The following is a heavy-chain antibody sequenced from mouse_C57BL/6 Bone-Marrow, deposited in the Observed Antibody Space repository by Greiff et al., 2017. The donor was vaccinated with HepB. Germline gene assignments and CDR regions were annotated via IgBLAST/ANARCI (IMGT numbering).Heavy chain of an antibody. V-gene: IGHV1-69*01. CDR3: AREGIQLRLDY. D-gene: IGHD3-2*02. CDR2: IDPSDSYT. Sequence: VQLKQPGAELVMPGASVKLSCKASGYTFTSYWMHWVKQRPGQGLEWIGEIDPSDSYTNYNQKFKGKSTLTVDKSSSTAYMQLSSLTSEDSAVYYCAREGIQLRLDYWGQGTTLTVSS. J-gene: IGHJ2*01. CDR1: GYTFTSYW.